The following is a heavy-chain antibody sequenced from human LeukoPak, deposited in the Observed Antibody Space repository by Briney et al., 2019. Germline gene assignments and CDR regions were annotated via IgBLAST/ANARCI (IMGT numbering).Heavy chain of an antibody. J-gene: IGHJ3*02. CDR3: AKERLDI. V-gene: IGHV3-30*18. CDR2: ISYDGSNK. Sequence: GGSLRLSCAASGFTFSSYAMSWVRQAPGKGLEWVAVISYDGSNKYYADSVKGRFTISRDNSKNTLYLQMNSLRAEDTAVYYCAKERLDIWGQGTMVTVSS. CDR1: GFTFSSYA.